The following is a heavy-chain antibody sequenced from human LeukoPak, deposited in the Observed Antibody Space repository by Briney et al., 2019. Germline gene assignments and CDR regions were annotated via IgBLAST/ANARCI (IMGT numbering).Heavy chain of an antibody. J-gene: IGHJ4*02. V-gene: IGHV3-74*01. CDR1: GLTFRTTW. D-gene: IGHD1-7*01. CDR3: ATARNFRFEY. CDR2: MNGEGTTI. Sequence: GGSLRLSCATSGLTFRTTWMHWVRQAPGKGLMWVSRMNGEGTTIDYADSVKGRFTVSRDYAKNTLFLQMNNLRTEDTALYFCATARNFRFEYWGQGSLVIVSS.